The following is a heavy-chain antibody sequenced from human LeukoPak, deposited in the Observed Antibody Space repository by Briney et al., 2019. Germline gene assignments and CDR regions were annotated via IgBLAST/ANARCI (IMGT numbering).Heavy chain of an antibody. Sequence: ASVKVSCKASGYTFTSYDIIWVRQATGQGLEWMGWMNPNSGNTGYAQKFQGRVTMTRNTSISTAYMELSSLRSEDTAVYYCARAPHLYYGDYGGDWFDPWGQGTLVTVSS. V-gene: IGHV1-8*01. CDR3: ARAPHLYYGDYGGDWFDP. CDR2: MNPNSGNT. CDR1: GYTFTSYD. D-gene: IGHD4-17*01. J-gene: IGHJ5*02.